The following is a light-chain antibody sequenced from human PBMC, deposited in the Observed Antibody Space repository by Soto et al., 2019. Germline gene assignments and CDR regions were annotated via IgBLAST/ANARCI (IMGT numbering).Light chain of an antibody. CDR2: DND. V-gene: IGLV1-51*01. Sequence: QAVVTQPPSVSAAPGQKVSISCSGSSSNIGNNDVSWYQQLPGTAPKLLIYDNDKRPSGIPDRFSGSKSGTSATLGITGLQAGDEADYYCGTWDSSLTVAVFGGGTQLTVL. J-gene: IGLJ7*01. CDR3: GTWDSSLTVAV. CDR1: SSNIGNND.